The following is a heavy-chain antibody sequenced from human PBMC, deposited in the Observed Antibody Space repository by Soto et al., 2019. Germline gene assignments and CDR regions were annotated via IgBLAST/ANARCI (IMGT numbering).Heavy chain of an antibody. D-gene: IGHD2-21*02. V-gene: IGHV2-5*02. CDR1: GFSISADGVG. CDR3: ARSRRRASCSGGDCDPLDS. CDR2: VYWDDDK. J-gene: IGHJ4*02. Sequence: QITLKESGPSLVKPTQPLTLTCSCSGFSISADGVGVGWIRQPPGKALEWLAIVYWDDDKRYSPSLKSRLTITKDTNRKHVVLTMPNVDPVDTGTYFCARSRRRASCSGGDCDPLDSWGQGTLVTVSS.